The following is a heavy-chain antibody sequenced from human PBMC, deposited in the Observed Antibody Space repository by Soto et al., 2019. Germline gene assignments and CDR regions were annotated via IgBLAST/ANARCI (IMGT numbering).Heavy chain of an antibody. D-gene: IGHD6-13*01. CDR2: IYYSGST. V-gene: IGHV4-31*03. CDR3: ARDGAAAAGRGYYFDY. Sequence: SETLSLTCTVSGGSISSGGYYWSWIRQHPGKGLEWIGYIYYSGSTYYNPSLKSRVTISVDTSKNQFSLKLSSVTAADTAVYYCARDGAAAAGRGYYFDYWGRGTLVTVSS. J-gene: IGHJ4*02. CDR1: GGSISSGGYY.